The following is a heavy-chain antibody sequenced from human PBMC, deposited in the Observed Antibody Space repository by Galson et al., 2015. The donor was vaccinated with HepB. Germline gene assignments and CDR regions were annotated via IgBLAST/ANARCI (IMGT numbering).Heavy chain of an antibody. CDR1: GDTFRRYP. J-gene: IGHJ4*02. CDR3: ARPRPPDELYFDY. CDR2: FIPIFNTT. V-gene: IGHV1-69*13. D-gene: IGHD1-26*01. Sequence: SVKVSCKASGDTFRRYPISWVRQAPGQGLEWMGGFIPIFNTTNYAQKFQGRVTITADESTSTAYMELSSLRSDDTAVYYCARPRPPDELYFDYWGQGTLVIVSS.